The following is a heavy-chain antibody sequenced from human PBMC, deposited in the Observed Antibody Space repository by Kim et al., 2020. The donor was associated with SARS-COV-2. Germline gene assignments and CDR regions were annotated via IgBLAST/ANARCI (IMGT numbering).Heavy chain of an antibody. V-gene: IGHV3-48*03. D-gene: IGHD3-10*01. Sequence: ASVKGRFTISRDIVKTSLYLQMNSLRAEDTAVYYCARVLTRGSGSQGLDYWGQGALVTVSS. CDR3: ARVLTRGSGSQGLDY. J-gene: IGHJ4*02.